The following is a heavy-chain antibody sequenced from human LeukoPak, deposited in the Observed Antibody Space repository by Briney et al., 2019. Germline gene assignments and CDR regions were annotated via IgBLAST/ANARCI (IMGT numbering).Heavy chain of an antibody. CDR2: INRDGSTT. CDR3: ARDKKSGESSEIDY. D-gene: IGHD3-10*01. V-gene: IGHV3-74*03. CDR1: GFTFSNYW. Sequence: GGSLRLSCAASGFTFSNYWVHWVRQAPGKGLVWVARINRDGSTTKYADSVKGRFTVSRDNAKNTLQLQMTSLRAEDTAVYYCARDKKSGESSEIDYWGQGTLVTVSS. J-gene: IGHJ4*02.